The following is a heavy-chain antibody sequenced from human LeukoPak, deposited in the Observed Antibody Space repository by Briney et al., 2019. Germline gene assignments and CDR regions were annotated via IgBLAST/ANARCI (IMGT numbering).Heavy chain of an antibody. J-gene: IGHJ4*02. Sequence: GESLKISGKGSGYSFTDYWIGCVLQMPGKGLELMGIIYPGDSNTRYSQSFQGQVTISADKSISTAYLQWSSLKASDTAMYYCARRYSTDSIDSWGQGTLVTVSS. CDR2: IYPGDSNT. CDR1: GYSFTDYW. V-gene: IGHV5-51*01. D-gene: IGHD6-13*01. CDR3: ARRYSTDSIDS.